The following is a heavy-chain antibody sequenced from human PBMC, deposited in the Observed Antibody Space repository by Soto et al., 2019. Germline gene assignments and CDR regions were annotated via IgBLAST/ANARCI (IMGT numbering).Heavy chain of an antibody. CDR2: IYYSGST. CDR1: GGSISSYY. V-gene: IGHV4-59*01. J-gene: IGHJ4*02. Sequence: SETLSLTCTVSGGSISSYYWSWIRQPPGKGLEWIGYIYYSGSTNYNPSLKSRVTISVYTSKNQFSLKLSSVTAADTAVYYCARMYGDYVAPDYWGQGTLVTVSS. D-gene: IGHD4-17*01. CDR3: ARMYGDYVAPDY.